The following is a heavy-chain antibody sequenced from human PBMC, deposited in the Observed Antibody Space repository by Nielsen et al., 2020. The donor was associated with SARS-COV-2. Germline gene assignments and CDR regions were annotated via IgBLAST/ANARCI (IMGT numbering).Heavy chain of an antibody. CDR2: ISTSGYTK. CDR3: ARGDFDPDY. D-gene: IGHD3-9*01. CDR1: GFTFSGYE. V-gene: IGHV3-48*03. Sequence: SLKISCTASGFTFSGYEMNWVRQAPGKGLEWVSYISTSGYTKYYADSVKGRFTISRDHAKNTLFLQMSSLRAEDTGTYYCARGDFDPDYWGQGTQVTVSS. J-gene: IGHJ4*02.